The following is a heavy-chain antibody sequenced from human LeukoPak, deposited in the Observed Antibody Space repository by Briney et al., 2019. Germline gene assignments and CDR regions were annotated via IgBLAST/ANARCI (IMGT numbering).Heavy chain of an antibody. Sequence: SETLSLTCAVYGGSFSGYYWSWIRQPPGKGLEWIGEINHSGSTNYNPSLKSRVTISVDTSKNQFSLKLSSVTAADTAVYYCARGDRGSGSYDFDYWGQGTLVTVSS. V-gene: IGHV4-34*01. CDR3: ARGDRGSGSYDFDY. D-gene: IGHD3-10*01. CDR1: GGSFSGYY. CDR2: INHSGST. J-gene: IGHJ4*02.